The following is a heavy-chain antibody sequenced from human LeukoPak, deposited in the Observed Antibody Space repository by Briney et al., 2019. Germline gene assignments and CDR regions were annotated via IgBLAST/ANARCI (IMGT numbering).Heavy chain of an antibody. CDR2: IYYSGST. CDR3: ARQGIVVVSGFDY. J-gene: IGHJ4*02. CDR1: GGSISSYY. V-gene: IGHV4-59*08. Sequence: PSETLSLTCTVSGGSISSYYWSWIRQPPGKGLEWIGYIYYSGSTNYNPSLKSRVTISVDTSKNQFSLKLSSVTAADTAVYYCARQGIVVVSGFDYWGQGTLVTVSS. D-gene: IGHD3-22*01.